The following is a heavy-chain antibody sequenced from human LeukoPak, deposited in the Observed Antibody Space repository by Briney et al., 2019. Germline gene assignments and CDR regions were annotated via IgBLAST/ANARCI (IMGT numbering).Heavy chain of an antibody. D-gene: IGHD6-13*01. CDR2: IIPIFGTA. V-gene: IGHV1-69*13. Sequence: SVKVSCKASGGTVSSYAISWVRQAPGQGLEWMGGIIPIFGTANYAQKFQGRVTITADESTSTAYMELSSLRSEDTAVYYCAISTTIAAAGTSDYWGQGTLVTVSS. CDR3: AISTTIAAAGTSDY. J-gene: IGHJ4*02. CDR1: GGTVSSYA.